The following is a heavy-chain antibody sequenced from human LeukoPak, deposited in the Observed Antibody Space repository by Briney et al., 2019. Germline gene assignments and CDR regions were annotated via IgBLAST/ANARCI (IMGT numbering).Heavy chain of an antibody. CDR1: GFTFCSYV. Sequence: RRSLRLSSAASGFTFCSYVIHWVRHAPRKGLEWVSAVRGSGGSTYYADAVKGRFTISRDNTKNTLYLQMNSLRAEDTAVYYCVKALDYYGSGSFDYWGQGTLVTVSS. J-gene: IGHJ4*02. CDR2: VRGSGGST. CDR3: VKALDYYGSGSFDY. D-gene: IGHD3-10*01. V-gene: IGHV3-23*01.